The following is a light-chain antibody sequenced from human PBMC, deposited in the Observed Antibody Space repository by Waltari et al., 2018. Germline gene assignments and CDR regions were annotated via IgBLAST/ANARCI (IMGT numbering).Light chain of an antibody. CDR1: QGISSN. CDR3: QQINNYPIT. V-gene: IGKV1-9*01. J-gene: IGKJ5*01. Sequence: QVNQSPSSLSASVGDRVTNTCRGNQGISSNVAWYQQKAGKAPKLLISAASTLQSGVPLSCGGSGCATDFTLTSSSLQPDDFATYCCQQINNYPITFGQGTQLEIK. CDR2: AAS.